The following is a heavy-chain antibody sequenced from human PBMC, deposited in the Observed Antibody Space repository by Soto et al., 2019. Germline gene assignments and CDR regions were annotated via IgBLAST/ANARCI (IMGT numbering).Heavy chain of an antibody. Sequence: GGSLRLSCAGSGFTFSGYWMHWVRQAPGKGPVWVSRLNPNGTFTTNADSVKGRFTISRDNAKNTVYLQMNSLRAEDTAVYYCADSWLPTSYWRRGTLATVSS. V-gene: IGHV3-74*01. CDR3: ADSWLPTSY. D-gene: IGHD5-12*01. CDR2: LNPNGTFT. CDR1: GFTFSGYW. J-gene: IGHJ4*02.